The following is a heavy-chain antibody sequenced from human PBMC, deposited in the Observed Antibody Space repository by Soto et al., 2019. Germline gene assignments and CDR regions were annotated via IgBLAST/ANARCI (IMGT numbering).Heavy chain of an antibody. CDR1: GFTFSSYA. Sequence: GGSLRLSCAASGFTFSSYAMSWVRQAPGKGLEWVSAISGSGGSTYYADSVKGRFTISRDNSKNTLYLQMNSLRAEDTAVYYCAKDPEALPGYDNWFDPWGQGTLVTVSS. CDR3: AKDPEALPGYDNWFDP. D-gene: IGHD5-18*01. V-gene: IGHV3-23*01. J-gene: IGHJ5*02. CDR2: ISGSGGST.